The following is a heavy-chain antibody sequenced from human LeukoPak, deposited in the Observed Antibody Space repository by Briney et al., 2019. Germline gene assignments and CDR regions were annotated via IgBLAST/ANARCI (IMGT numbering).Heavy chain of an antibody. J-gene: IGHJ4*02. Sequence: GGSLRLSCAASGFTVSSNYMSWVRQAPGKGLEWVSVIYSGGSTYYADSVKGRFTISRDNSKNTLYLQMNSLRAEDTAVYYCARELYGSGSYYLWGQGTLVTVSS. CDR2: IYSGGST. CDR1: GFTVSSNY. D-gene: IGHD3-10*01. CDR3: ARELYGSGSYYL. V-gene: IGHV3-66*01.